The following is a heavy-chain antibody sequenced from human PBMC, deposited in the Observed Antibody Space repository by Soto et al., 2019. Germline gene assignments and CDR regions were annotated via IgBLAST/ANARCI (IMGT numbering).Heavy chain of an antibody. CDR3: ARDGEAPFDY. D-gene: IGHD3-10*01. CDR2: IYYSGST. J-gene: IGHJ4*02. Sequence: SETLSLTCTVPGGSLSSYYWSWIRQPPGKGLEWIGYIYYSGSTNYNPSLKSRVTISVDTSKNQFSLKLSSVTAADTAVYYCARDGEAPFDYWGQGTLVTVSS. V-gene: IGHV4-59*01. CDR1: GGSLSSYY.